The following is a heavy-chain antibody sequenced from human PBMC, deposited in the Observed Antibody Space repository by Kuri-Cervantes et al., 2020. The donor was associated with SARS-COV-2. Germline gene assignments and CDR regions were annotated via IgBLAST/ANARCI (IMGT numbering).Heavy chain of an antibody. CDR1: GFTVTSNH. J-gene: IGHJ3*02. Sequence: GGSLRLSCAASGFTVTSNHMTWVRQAPGKGLEWVSAISGSGGSTYYADSVKGRFTISRDNSKNTLYLQMNSLRAEDTAVYYCAKDLTYYYDSSGYSIEGFDIWGQGTMVTVSS. D-gene: IGHD3-22*01. CDR2: ISGSGGST. CDR3: AKDLTYYYDSSGYSIEGFDI. V-gene: IGHV3-23*01.